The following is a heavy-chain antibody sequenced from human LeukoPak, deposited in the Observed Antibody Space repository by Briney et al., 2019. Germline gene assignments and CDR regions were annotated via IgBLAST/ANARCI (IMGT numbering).Heavy chain of an antibody. V-gene: IGHV3-7*01. Sequence: GGSLRLSCVASGFAFSSYWMSWVRQAPGKGLELVANISPDGSAEDYVDSVRGRFAISRDNAKRSLYLQMNSLRAEDTAFYYCAKDDNSWSLDYWGQGTLVTVSS. J-gene: IGHJ4*02. CDR2: ISPDGSAE. CDR3: AKDDNSWSLDY. CDR1: GFAFSSYW. D-gene: IGHD6-13*01.